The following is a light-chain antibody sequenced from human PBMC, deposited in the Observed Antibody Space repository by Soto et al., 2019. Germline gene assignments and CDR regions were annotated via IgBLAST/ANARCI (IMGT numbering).Light chain of an antibody. V-gene: IGKV1-5*03. CDR1: QSISSW. Sequence: DIQMTQSPSTLSASVGDRVTITCRASQSISSWLAWYQQKPGKAPKLLIYEASTLKSGVPSRFSGSGSGTEFTLTISSLQPDDFATYHCQQHNNYSAAFGQGTNVEIK. CDR2: EAS. CDR3: QQHNNYSAA. J-gene: IGKJ1*01.